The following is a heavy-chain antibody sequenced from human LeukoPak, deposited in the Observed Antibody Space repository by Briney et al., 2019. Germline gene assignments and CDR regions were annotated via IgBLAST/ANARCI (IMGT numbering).Heavy chain of an antibody. J-gene: IGHJ4*02. CDR3: AKDRLNYDILTGYYPH. Sequence: GGSLRLSCAPSGFTFSNYGMHWVRQAPGKGLDWVAVISYDGRNEYYADSVKGRFTISRDNSKNTLYLQMNSLRVEDTAVYYCAKDRLNYDILTGYYPHWGQGTLVTVSS. V-gene: IGHV3-30*18. CDR1: GFTFSNYG. D-gene: IGHD3-9*01. CDR2: ISYDGRNE.